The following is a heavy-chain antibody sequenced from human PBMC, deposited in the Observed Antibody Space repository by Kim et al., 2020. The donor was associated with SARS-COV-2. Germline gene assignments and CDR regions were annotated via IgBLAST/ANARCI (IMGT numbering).Heavy chain of an antibody. D-gene: IGHD3-10*01. CDR2: ISSFKGNT. V-gene: IGHV1-18*01. CDR3: ARGDIFYYGSGSYLDY. Sequence: ASVKVSCTASGYSSSAYGITWVRQAPGQGLEWMGGISSFKGNTHYAQKFQGRVTLTTDTSTSTAYRDLRSLESDDTAVYYCARGDIFYYGSGSYLDYWGQGTLVTVSS. J-gene: IGHJ4*02. CDR1: GYSSSAYG.